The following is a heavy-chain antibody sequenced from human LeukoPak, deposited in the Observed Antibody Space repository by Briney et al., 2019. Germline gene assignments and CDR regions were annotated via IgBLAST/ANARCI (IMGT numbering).Heavy chain of an antibody. CDR1: GFTFSTYS. J-gene: IGHJ4*02. CDR2: ISSSSSYI. Sequence: TGGSLRLSCAASGFTFSTYSMNWVRQAPGKGLEWVSSISSSSSYIYYADSVKGRFTISRDNAKNSLYLQMNSLRAEDTAVYYCAREVNTWSGYDYFDYWGQGTLVTVSS. CDR3: AREVNTWSGYDYFDY. V-gene: IGHV3-21*01. D-gene: IGHD5-12*01.